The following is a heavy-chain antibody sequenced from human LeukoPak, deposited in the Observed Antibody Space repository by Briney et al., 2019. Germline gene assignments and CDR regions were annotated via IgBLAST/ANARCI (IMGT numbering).Heavy chain of an antibody. CDR1: GYSFTNYA. J-gene: IGHJ5*02. D-gene: IGHD3-3*01. Sequence: ASVKVSCKASGYSFTNYAMNWVRQAPGQGLEWMGWINTNTGNPTYAQGFTGRFVFSLDTSASTAYLQISSLKAEDTAVYYCARDPLEIPLWSGYSHPPNWFDPWGQGTLVTVSS. CDR3: ARDPLEIPLWSGYSHPPNWFDP. CDR2: INTNTGNP. V-gene: IGHV7-4-1*02.